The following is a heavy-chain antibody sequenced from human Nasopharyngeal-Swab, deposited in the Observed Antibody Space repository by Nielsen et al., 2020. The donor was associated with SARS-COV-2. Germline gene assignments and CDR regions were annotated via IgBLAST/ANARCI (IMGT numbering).Heavy chain of an antibody. J-gene: IGHJ5*02. D-gene: IGHD6-13*01. CDR2: IVVGSGNT. Sequence: SVKVSCKASGFTFTSSAMQWVRQARGQRLEWIGWIVVGSGNTNYAQKFQERVTITRDMSTSTAYMELSSLRSEDTAVYYCAAKTGSSWSFDHWGQGSLVTVSS. CDR3: AAKTGSSWSFDH. CDR1: GFTFTSSA. V-gene: IGHV1-58*02.